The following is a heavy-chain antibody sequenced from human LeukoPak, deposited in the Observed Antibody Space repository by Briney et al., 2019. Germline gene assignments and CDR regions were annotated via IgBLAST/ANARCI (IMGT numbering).Heavy chain of an antibody. CDR3: AGSPSPVYFDY. V-gene: IGHV4-59*11. D-gene: IGHD6-6*01. Sequence: PSETLSLTCTGSGGSISSHYWSWIRQPPGKGLEWIGYIYYSGSTNYNPSLKSRVTISVATSKNQFSLKLSSVTAADTAVYYCAGSPSPVYFDYWGQGTLVTVSS. J-gene: IGHJ4*02. CDR1: GGSISSHY. CDR2: IYYSGST.